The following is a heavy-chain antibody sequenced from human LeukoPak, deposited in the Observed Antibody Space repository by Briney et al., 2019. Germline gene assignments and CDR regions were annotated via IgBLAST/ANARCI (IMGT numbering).Heavy chain of an antibody. CDR2: ISSGSSYI. Sequence: GGSLRLSCAASGFTFNIYSMDWVRQAPGKGLEWVSSISSGSSYIYYADSVKGRFTISRDNAKNSLYLQMNSLRAEDTAVYYSARGLGVVVPAALDYWGQGTLVTVSS. CDR3: ARGLGVVVPAALDY. J-gene: IGHJ4*02. V-gene: IGHV3-21*01. D-gene: IGHD2-2*01. CDR1: GFTFNIYS.